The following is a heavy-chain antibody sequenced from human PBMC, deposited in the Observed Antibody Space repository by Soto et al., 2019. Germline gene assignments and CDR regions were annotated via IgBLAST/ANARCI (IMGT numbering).Heavy chain of an antibody. CDR2: ISYDGINI. V-gene: IGHV3-30*03. CDR1: GFTFSSHG. J-gene: IGHJ6*02. D-gene: IGHD3-3*01. CDR3: ATALRPGITIVGNGMDV. Sequence: QMQLVESGGGVVQPGRSLRLSCVASGFTFSSHGMHWVRQAPGKGLEWVAVISYDGINIYYADSVKGRFTISRDNSKKTLFLQLSSLRADDTAVYYCATALRPGITIVGNGMDVWGQGTTVTVSS.